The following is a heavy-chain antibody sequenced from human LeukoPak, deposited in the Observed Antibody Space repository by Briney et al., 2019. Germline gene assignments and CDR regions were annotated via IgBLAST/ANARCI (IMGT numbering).Heavy chain of an antibody. Sequence: SETLSLTCAVYGGSFSGYYWTWIRQPPGKGLEWIGEINPSGSTYYNPSLKSRLTISGDTSKNQFSLRLSSVTAADTAVYYCARGREEISMILVVMTGVSYYLDVWGKGTTVTVS. D-gene: IGHD3-22*01. J-gene: IGHJ6*03. CDR3: ARGREEISMILVVMTGVSYYLDV. CDR2: INPSGST. CDR1: GGSFSGYY. V-gene: IGHV4-34*01.